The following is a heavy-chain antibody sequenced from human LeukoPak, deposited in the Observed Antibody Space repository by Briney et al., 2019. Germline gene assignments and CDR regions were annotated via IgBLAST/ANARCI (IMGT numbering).Heavy chain of an antibody. CDR2: INVAGNT. J-gene: IGHJ2*01. Sequence: GGSLRLSCAASGFTLSSHDVHWVRQVPGKGLEWISAINVAGNTYYSDSVKGRFTVSRDNAKNSVHLQMTSLRAGDTAVYHCTREPEVYGTCYFDLWGRGTQVTVSS. CDR1: GFTLSSHD. V-gene: IGHV3-13*01. CDR3: TREPEVYGTCYFDL. D-gene: IGHD1-7*01.